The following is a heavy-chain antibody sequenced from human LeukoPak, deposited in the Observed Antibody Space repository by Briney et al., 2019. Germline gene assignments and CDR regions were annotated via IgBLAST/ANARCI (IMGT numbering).Heavy chain of an antibody. J-gene: IGHJ4*02. CDR3: ARSAFYYFDY. Sequence: SETLSLTCTVSGGSISSSSYYWGWIRQPPGKGLEWIGSIYYSGSTYYNPSLKSRVTISVDTSKNQFSLKLSSVTAADTAVYYCARSAFYYFDYWGQGTLVTVSS. CDR1: GGSISSSSYY. V-gene: IGHV4-39*07. CDR2: IYYSGST. D-gene: IGHD2/OR15-2a*01.